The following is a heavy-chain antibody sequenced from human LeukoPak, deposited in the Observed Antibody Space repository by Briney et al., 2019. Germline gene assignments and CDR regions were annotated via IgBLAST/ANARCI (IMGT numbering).Heavy chain of an antibody. J-gene: IGHJ3*02. CDR3: AKDLGGGVLDI. V-gene: IGHV4-59*01. Sequence: KSSETLSLTCIVSGGSLNNYYWSWIRQPPGKGLEWIGYISYSGSTDYNLSLKSRVTISVDTSKNQFSLKLNSVTAADTAVYYCAKDLGGGVLDIWAKGKIVTV. CDR1: GGSLNNYY. CDR2: ISYSGST. D-gene: IGHD2-8*01.